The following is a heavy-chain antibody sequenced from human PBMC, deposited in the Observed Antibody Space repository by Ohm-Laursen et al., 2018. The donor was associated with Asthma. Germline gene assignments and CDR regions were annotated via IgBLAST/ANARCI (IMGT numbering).Heavy chain of an antibody. CDR1: GGSISSGSYY. CDR3: AREDFDWPPGYCDY. J-gene: IGHJ4*02. Sequence: SDTLSLTCTVSGGSISSGSYYWSWIRQHPGRGLEWIGYIYYTGSTYYNPSLKSRVTISIDTSKNQFSLKLSSVTAADTAVYYCAREDFDWPPGYCDYWGQGTLVTVSS. D-gene: IGHD3-9*01. V-gene: IGHV4-31*02. CDR2: IYYTGST.